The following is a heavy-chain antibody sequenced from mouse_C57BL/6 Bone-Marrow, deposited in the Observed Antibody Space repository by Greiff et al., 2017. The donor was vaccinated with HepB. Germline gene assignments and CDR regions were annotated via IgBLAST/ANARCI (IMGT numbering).Heavy chain of an antibody. CDR2: IYPGSGNT. Sequence: VQLQQSGAELVRPGASVKLSCKASGYTFTDYYINWVKQRPGQGLEWIARIYPGSGNTYYNEKFKGKATLTAEKSSSTAYMQLSSLTSEDSAVYFCAISGYDGCFAYWGQGTLVTVSA. CDR3: AISGYDGCFAY. V-gene: IGHV1-76*01. D-gene: IGHD2-3*01. J-gene: IGHJ3*01. CDR1: GYTFTDYY.